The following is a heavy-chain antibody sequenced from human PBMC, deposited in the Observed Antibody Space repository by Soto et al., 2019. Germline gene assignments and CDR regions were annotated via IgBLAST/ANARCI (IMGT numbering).Heavy chain of an antibody. CDR1: GFTFRADW. CDR2: INLDGSEK. V-gene: IGHV3-7*05. D-gene: IGHD5-18*01. J-gene: IGHJ6*02. CDR3: ARDGSTSWYSYDYHGMDV. Sequence: RRSCEASGFTFRADWLSWVRQVPGKGLEWVANINLDGSEKNYVDSVKGRFTISRDNARNSLYLQMSSLRAEDTALYYCARDGSTSWYSYDYHGMDVWGQGTTVTVSS.